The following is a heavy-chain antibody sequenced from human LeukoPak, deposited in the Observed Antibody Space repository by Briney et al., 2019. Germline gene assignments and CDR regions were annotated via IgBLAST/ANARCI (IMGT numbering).Heavy chain of an antibody. V-gene: IGHV4-39*01. D-gene: IGHD5-18*01. CDR2: IYYSGST. CDR1: GGSISSSSYY. J-gene: IGHJ4*02. CDR3: ARNVDTAMAFDY. Sequence: PSETLSLTRTVSGGSISSSSYYWGWIRQPPGKGLEGIGSIYYSGSTYYNPSLKSRVTISVDTSKNQFSLKLSSVTAADTAVYYCARNVDTAMAFDYWGQGTLVTVSP.